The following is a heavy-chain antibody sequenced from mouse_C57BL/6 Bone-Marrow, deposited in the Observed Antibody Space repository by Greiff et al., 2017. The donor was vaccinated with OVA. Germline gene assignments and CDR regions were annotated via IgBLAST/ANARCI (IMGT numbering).Heavy chain of an antibody. J-gene: IGHJ2*01. V-gene: IGHV1-66*01. D-gene: IGHD2-2*01. CDR3: ARGEGYDDFDY. CDR1: GYSFTSYY. CDR2: IYPGSGNT. Sequence: QVQLQQSGPELVKPGASVKISCKASGYSFTSYYIHWVKQRPGQGLEWIGWIYPGSGNTKYNEKFKGKATLTADTSSSTAYMQLSSLTSEDSAVYYCARGEGYDDFDYWGQGTTLTVSS.